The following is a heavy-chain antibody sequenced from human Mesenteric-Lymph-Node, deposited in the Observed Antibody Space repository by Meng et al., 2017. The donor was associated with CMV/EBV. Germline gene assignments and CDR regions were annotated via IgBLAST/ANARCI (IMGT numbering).Heavy chain of an antibody. Sequence: GGSLRLSCAASGFIFSNYYMNWVRQAPGKGLEWVSGISHDGRSTFYIDSVKGRFTISRDNFKNTLHLQMNSLRVEDTATYYCAKEYVHDSWGQGTQVTVSS. CDR1: GFIFSNYY. CDR3: AKEYVHDS. CDR2: ISHDGRST. V-gene: IGHV3-23*01. J-gene: IGHJ4*02. D-gene: IGHD3-10*02.